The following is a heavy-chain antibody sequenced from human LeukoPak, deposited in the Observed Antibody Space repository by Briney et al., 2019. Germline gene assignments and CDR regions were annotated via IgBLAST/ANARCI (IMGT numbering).Heavy chain of an antibody. D-gene: IGHD2-21*02. CDR2: ISGSGGST. J-gene: IGHJ4*02. CDR1: GFTFSSYA. Sequence: GGSLRLSCAASGFTFSSYAMSWVRQAPGKGLGWVSAISGSGGSTYYADSVKGRFTISRDNSKNTLYLQMNSLRAEDTAVYYCVVVTAISLYYFDYWGQGTLVTVSS. V-gene: IGHV3-23*01. CDR3: VVVTAISLYYFDY.